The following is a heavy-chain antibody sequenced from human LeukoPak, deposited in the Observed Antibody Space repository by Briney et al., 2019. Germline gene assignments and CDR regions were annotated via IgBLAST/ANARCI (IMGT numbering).Heavy chain of an antibody. J-gene: IGHJ3*02. D-gene: IGHD1-26*01. CDR3: ARGPARRGAFDI. CDR1: GGSISSGGYY. Sequence: PSETPSLTCTVSGGSISSGGYYWSWIRQHPGKGLEWIGYIYYSGSTYYNPSLKSRVTISVDTSKNQFSLKLSSVTAADTAVYYCARGPARRGAFDIWGQGTMVTVSS. V-gene: IGHV4-31*03. CDR2: IYYSGST.